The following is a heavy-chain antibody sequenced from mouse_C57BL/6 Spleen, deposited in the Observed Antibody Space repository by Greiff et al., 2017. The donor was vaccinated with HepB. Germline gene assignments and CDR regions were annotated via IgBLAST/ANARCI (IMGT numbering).Heavy chain of an antibody. CDR2: IWSGGST. J-gene: IGHJ4*01. V-gene: IGHV2-2*01. CDR3: ARRGYSNYPYYYAMDY. D-gene: IGHD2-5*01. Sequence: VQGVESGPGLVQPSQSLSITCTVSGFSLTSYGVHWVRQSPGKGLEWLGVIWSGGSTDYNAAFISRLSISKDNSKSQVFFKMNSLQADDTAIYYCARRGYSNYPYYYAMDYWGQGTSVTVSS. CDR1: GFSLTSYG.